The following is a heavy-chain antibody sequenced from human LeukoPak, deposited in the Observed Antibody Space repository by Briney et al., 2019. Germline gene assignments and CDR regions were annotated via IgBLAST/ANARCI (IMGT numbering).Heavy chain of an antibody. D-gene: IGHD2-21*02. CDR2: IYYSGST. V-gene: IGHV4-59*01. J-gene: IGHJ4*02. CDR3: ARRRWGYCVGDCYPFDY. Sequence: SETLSLTCAVYGGSFSGYYWSWIRQPPGKELEWIGYIYYSGSTNYNPSLKSRVTISVDTSKNQFSLKLSSVTAADTAVYYCARRRWGYCVGDCYPFDYWGQGTLVTVSS. CDR1: GGSFSGYY.